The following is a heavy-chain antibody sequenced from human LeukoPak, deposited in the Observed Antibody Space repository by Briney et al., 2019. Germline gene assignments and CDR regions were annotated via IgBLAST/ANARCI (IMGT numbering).Heavy chain of an antibody. CDR2: INPNSGGT. Sequence: ASVKVSCKASGYTLSGYYMHWVRQAPGQGLEWMGWINPNSGGTNYAQKFQGRVTMTRDTSISTAYMELSRLRSDDTAVYYCARALYSSGWYWYSDLWGRGTLVTVSS. D-gene: IGHD6-19*01. J-gene: IGHJ2*01. V-gene: IGHV1-2*02. CDR3: ARALYSSGWYWYSDL. CDR1: GYTLSGYY.